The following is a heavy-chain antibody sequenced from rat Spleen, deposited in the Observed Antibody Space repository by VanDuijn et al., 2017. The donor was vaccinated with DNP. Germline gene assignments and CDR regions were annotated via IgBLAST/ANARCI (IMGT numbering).Heavy chain of an antibody. J-gene: IGHJ4*01. CDR2: IKAKSNNYAT. D-gene: IGHD1-2*01. V-gene: IGHV6-6*01. Sequence: EVQVLESGGGLVQPGNSLKLSCATSGFTFSTAWMYWYRQFPEKRLEWVARIKAKSNNYATDYTESVKGRFTISRDDSKSSIYLQMNNLKEEDTAIYYCACRVAAISTRAMDAWGQGTSVTVSS. CDR1: GFTFSTAW. CDR3: ACRVAAISTRAMDA.